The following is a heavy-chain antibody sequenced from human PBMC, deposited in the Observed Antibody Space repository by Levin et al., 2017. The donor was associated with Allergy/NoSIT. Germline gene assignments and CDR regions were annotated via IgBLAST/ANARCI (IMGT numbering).Heavy chain of an antibody. CDR2: ISSSSGYI. J-gene: IGHJ6*02. Sequence: GGSLRLSCAASGFTFSSYSMNWVRQAPGKGLEWVSSISSSSGYIYYADSVKGRFTISRDNAKNSLYLQMNSLRAEDTAVYYCARDRTDRYCSSTSCYSDYYYGMDVGGQVTTVTVSS. CDR3: ARDRTDRYCSSTSCYSDYYYGMDV. CDR1: GFTFSSYS. V-gene: IGHV3-21*01. D-gene: IGHD2-2*01.